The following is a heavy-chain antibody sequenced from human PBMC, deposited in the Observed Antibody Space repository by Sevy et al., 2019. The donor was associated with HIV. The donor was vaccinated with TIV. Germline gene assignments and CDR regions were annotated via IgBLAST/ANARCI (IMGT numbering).Heavy chain of an antibody. V-gene: IGHV3-7*01. J-gene: IGHJ6*02. Sequence: GGSLRLSCAASGFTFSSYWMSWVRQAPGKGLEWVANIKQDGSEKYYVDSVKGRFTISRDNAKNSLYLQMNSLRAEDTAVYYCARDWRYVPSKLELLGGMDVWGQGTTVTVSS. D-gene: IGHD1-7*01. CDR2: IKQDGSEK. CDR1: GFTFSSYW. CDR3: ARDWRYVPSKLELLGGMDV.